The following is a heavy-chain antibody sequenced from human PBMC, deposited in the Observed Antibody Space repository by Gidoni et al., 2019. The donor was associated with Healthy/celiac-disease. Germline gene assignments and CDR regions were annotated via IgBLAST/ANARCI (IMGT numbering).Heavy chain of an antibody. V-gene: IGHV3-23*01. CDR2: ISGSGGST. D-gene: IGHD3-3*01. CDR3: AKDPRGSLLRGFWSGYYIDYYMDV. J-gene: IGHJ6*03. Sequence: SYAMSWVRQAPGKGLEWVSAISGSGGSTYYADSVKGRFTISRDNSKNTLYLQMNSLRAEDTAVYYCAKDPRGSLLRGFWSGYYIDYYMDVWGKGTTVTVSS. CDR1: SYA.